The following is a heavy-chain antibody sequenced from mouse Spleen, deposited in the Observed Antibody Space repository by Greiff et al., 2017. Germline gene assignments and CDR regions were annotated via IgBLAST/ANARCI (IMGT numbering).Heavy chain of an antibody. V-gene: IGHV2-6*02. D-gene: IGHD2-10*02. J-gene: IGHJ4*01. CDR1: GFSLTSYG. Sequence: QVQLKESGPGLVAPSQSLSITCTVSGFSLTSYGVHWVRQPPGKGLEWLVVIWSDGSTTYNSALKSRLSISKDNSKSQVFLKMNSLQTDDTAMYYCARNDPYGVDAMDYWGQGTSVTVSS. CDR3: ARNDPYGVDAMDY. CDR2: IWSDGST.